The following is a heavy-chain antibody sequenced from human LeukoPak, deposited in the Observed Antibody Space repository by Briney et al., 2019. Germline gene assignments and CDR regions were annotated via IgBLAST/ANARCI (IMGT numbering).Heavy chain of an antibody. CDR1: GFTFSSYW. V-gene: IGHV3-53*01. CDR2: IYSGGST. J-gene: IGHJ4*02. CDR3: AREGATTAFDY. D-gene: IGHD1-26*01. Sequence: PGGSLRLSCVASGFTFSSYWMTWVRQAPGKGLEWVSVIYSGGSTYYADSVKGRFTISRDNSKNTLYLQMNSLRAEDTAVYYCAREGATTAFDYWGQGTLVTVSS.